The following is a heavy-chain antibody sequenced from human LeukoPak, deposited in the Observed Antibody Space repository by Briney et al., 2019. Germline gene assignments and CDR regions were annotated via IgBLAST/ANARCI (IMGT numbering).Heavy chain of an antibody. J-gene: IGHJ6*02. CDR1: GYTFTSYY. Sequence: ASVKVSCKASGYTFTSYYMHWVRQAPGQGLEWMGIINPSGGSTNYAQKFQGRVTITADESTSTAYMELSSLRSEDTAVYYCARDRASGWYSGMDVWGQGTTVTVSS. CDR2: INPSGGST. V-gene: IGHV1-46*01. D-gene: IGHD6-19*01. CDR3: ARDRASGWYSGMDV.